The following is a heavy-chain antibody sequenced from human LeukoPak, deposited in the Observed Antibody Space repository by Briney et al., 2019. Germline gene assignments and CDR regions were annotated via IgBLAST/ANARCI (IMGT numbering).Heavy chain of an antibody. CDR2: IRYDGSNK. CDR3: ARPQLGMDYSYYMDV. CDR1: GFIFNTYV. D-gene: IGHD1-1*01. Sequence: PGGSLRLSCAASGFIFNTYVMHWVRQAPGKGLEWLAFIRYDGSNKNYADSVKGRFTISRDNTKNSLYLQMNSLRAEDTAVYYCARPQLGMDYSYYMDVWGEGTTVTVSS. V-gene: IGHV3-30*02. J-gene: IGHJ6*03.